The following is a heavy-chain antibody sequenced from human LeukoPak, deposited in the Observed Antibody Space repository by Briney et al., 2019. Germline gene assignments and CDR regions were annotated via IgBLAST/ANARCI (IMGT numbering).Heavy chain of an antibody. CDR3: ARVRY. V-gene: IGHV3-30-3*01. Sequence: GGSLRLSCAASGFTFSSYAMHWVRQAPGKGPEWVAVISYDGSNKYYADSVKGRFTISRDNSKNTLYLQMNSLRAEDTAVYYCARVRYWGQGTLVTVSS. CDR2: ISYDGSNK. CDR1: GFTFSSYA. J-gene: IGHJ4*02. D-gene: IGHD3-10*01.